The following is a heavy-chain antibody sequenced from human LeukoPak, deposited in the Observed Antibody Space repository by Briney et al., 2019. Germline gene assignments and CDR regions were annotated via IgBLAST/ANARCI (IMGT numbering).Heavy chain of an antibody. D-gene: IGHD2-2*01. Sequence: SQTLSLTCTVSGGSISSGGYYWSWIRQHPGKGLEWIGYIYYSGSTYYNPSLKSRVTISVDTSKNQFSLKLSSVTAADTAVYYCATYIVVVPAAIGWFDPWGQGTLVTVSS. CDR3: ATYIVVVPAAIGWFDP. J-gene: IGHJ5*02. V-gene: IGHV4-31*03. CDR2: IYYSGST. CDR1: GGSISSGGYY.